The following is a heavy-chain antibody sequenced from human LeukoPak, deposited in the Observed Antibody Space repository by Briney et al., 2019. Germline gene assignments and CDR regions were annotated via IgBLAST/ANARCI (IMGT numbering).Heavy chain of an antibody. CDR3: ARDQKVGATPYFGMDV. V-gene: IGHV1-69*04. D-gene: IGHD1-26*01. CDR2: IIPMLGTV. J-gene: IGHJ6*02. Sequence: ASVKVSCKASGATFSSYAINWVRQAPGQGLEWMGRIIPMLGTVNYAQKFQGRVTIVADKFTSTAYMELSSLRSEDTAVYYCARDQKVGATPYFGMDVWGQGTTVTVSS. CDR1: GATFSSYA.